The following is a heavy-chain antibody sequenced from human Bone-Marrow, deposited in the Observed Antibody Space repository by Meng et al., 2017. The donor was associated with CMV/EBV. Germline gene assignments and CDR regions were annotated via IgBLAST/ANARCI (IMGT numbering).Heavy chain of an antibody. CDR1: GFTFSDYY. J-gene: IGHJ4*02. Sequence: GESLKISCASSGFTFSDYYMSWVRQAPGKGLEWVSYLSGSGGTIFYAPSVKGRFTISRDNAKNSVYLQMNSLRAGDTAVYYCARNFKVTLFGVFILPPDYWGQGMLVTVSS. CDR2: LSGSGGTI. V-gene: IGHV3-11*01. CDR3: ARNFKVTLFGVFILPPDY. D-gene: IGHD3-3*01.